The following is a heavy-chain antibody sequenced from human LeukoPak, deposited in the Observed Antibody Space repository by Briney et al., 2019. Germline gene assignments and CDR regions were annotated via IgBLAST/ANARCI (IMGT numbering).Heavy chain of an antibody. CDR1: GFTFSSYE. D-gene: IGHD3-9*01. J-gene: IGHJ4*02. Sequence: GGSLRLSCAASGFTFSSYEMNWVRQAPGKGPEWVSYISSSGSTIYYADSVKGRFTISRDNAKNSLYLQMNSLRAEDTAVYYCARVYYYDILTGYEDDDYWGQGTLVTVSS. V-gene: IGHV3-48*03. CDR3: ARVYYYDILTGYEDDDY. CDR2: ISSSGSTI.